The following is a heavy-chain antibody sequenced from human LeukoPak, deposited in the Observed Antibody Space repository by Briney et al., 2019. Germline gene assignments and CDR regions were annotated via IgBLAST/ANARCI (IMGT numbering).Heavy chain of an antibody. CDR1: GFTFSSYG. V-gene: IGHV3-30*02. J-gene: IGHJ3*02. D-gene: IGHD6-13*01. CDR3: AKDRVSWYRAFDI. CDR2: IRYDGSNK. Sequence: HSGGSLRLSCAASGFTFSSYGMHWVRQAPGKGLEWVAFIRYDGSNKYYADSVKGRFTISRDNSKNTLYLQMNSLRAEDTAVYYCAKDRVSWYRAFDIWGQGTMVTVSS.